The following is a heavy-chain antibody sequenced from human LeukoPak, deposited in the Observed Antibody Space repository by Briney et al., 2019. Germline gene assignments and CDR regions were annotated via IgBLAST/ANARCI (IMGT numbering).Heavy chain of an antibody. CDR1: GGSISSGSYY. J-gene: IGHJ3*02. CDR2: IYTSGST. Sequence: SQTLSLTCTVYGGSISSGSYYWSWIRQPAGKGLDWIGRIYTSGSTNYNPSLKSRVTISVDTSKNQFSLKLSSVTAADTAVYYCARDSGYGDYGKDAFDIWGQGTMVTVSS. D-gene: IGHD4-17*01. V-gene: IGHV4-61*02. CDR3: ARDSGYGDYGKDAFDI.